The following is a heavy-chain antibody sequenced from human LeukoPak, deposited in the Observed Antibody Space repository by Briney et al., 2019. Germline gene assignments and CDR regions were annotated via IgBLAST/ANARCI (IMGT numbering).Heavy chain of an antibody. CDR1: GFTFDDYA. J-gene: IGHJ3*02. CDR2: ISWNSGSI. V-gene: IGHV3-9*01. D-gene: IGHD5-12*01. Sequence: PGGSLRLSCAASGFTFDDYAMHWVRQAPGKGLEWVSGISWNSGSIGYADSVKGRFTISRDNAKNSLYLQMNSLRAEDTALYYCAKEKDRGYPDAFDIWGQGTMVTVSS. CDR3: AKEKDRGYPDAFDI.